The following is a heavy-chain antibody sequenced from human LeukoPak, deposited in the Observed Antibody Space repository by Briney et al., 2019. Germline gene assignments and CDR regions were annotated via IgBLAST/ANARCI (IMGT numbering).Heavy chain of an antibody. CDR2: IYHSGST. D-gene: IGHD6-6*01. CDR3: ARVQYSSSSGYGYYYYYYMDV. CDR1: GYSISSGYY. J-gene: IGHJ6*03. V-gene: IGHV4-38-2*01. Sequence: LETLSLTCAVSGYSISSGYYWGWIRQPPGKGLEWIGSIYHSGSTYYNPSLKSRVTISVDTSKNQFSLKLSSVTAADTAVYYCARVQYSSSSGYGYYYYYYMDVWGKGTTVTVSS.